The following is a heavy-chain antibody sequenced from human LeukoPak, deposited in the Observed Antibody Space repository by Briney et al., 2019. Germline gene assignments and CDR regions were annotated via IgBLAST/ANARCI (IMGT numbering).Heavy chain of an antibody. Sequence: PSETLSLTCTVSGGSMSSYYWSWIRQPPGKGLEWIGYIYYSGSTNYNPSLKSRVTISVDTSKNQFTLKLSSVTAADTAVYYCAREGRIVGAVDYWGQGTLVTVSS. CDR1: GGSMSSYY. CDR3: AREGRIVGAVDY. CDR2: IYYSGST. J-gene: IGHJ4*02. D-gene: IGHD1-26*01. V-gene: IGHV4-59*01.